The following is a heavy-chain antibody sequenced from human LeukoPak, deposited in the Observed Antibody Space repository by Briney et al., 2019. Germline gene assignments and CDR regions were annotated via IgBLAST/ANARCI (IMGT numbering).Heavy chain of an antibody. Sequence: ASVKVSCKASGYTFSSYDINWVRQATGQGLEWMGWMNPNSGNKGYAQMFQGRVTMTRNISISTAYMELSSLRSEDSVMYYCARGYMGNYYAFEIWGQGTMVIVSS. J-gene: IGHJ3*02. D-gene: IGHD1-26*01. CDR1: GYTFSSYD. CDR3: ARGYMGNYYAFEI. V-gene: IGHV1-8*01. CDR2: MNPNSGNK.